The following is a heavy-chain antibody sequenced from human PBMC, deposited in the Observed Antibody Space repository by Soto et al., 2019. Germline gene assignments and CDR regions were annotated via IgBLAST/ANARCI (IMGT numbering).Heavy chain of an antibody. Sequence: EVQLVESGGGLVQPGRSLRLSCAASGFTFDDYAMHWVRQAPGKGLAWVSGLSWNSGSIAYADSVKGRFTISRDNAKNSLDLQINSLRSEDTALYYCAKSRGSSGYYGAAFDIWGQGTMVTVSS. CDR3: AKSRGSSGYYGAAFDI. CDR2: LSWNSGSI. D-gene: IGHD3-22*01. J-gene: IGHJ3*02. V-gene: IGHV3-9*01. CDR1: GFTFDDYA.